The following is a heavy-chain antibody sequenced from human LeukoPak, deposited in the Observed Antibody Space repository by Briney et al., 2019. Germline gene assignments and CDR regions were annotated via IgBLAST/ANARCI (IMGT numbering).Heavy chain of an antibody. J-gene: IGHJ5*02. Sequence: GASVKVSCKASGGTFSSYAISWVRQAPGQGLEWMGGIIPIFGTANYAQKFQGRVTITADESTSTAYMGLSSLRSEDTAVYYCARGDYYDSSGYYTAWGQGTLVTVSS. CDR2: IIPIFGTA. D-gene: IGHD3-22*01. V-gene: IGHV1-69*13. CDR1: GGTFSSYA. CDR3: ARGDYYDSSGYYTA.